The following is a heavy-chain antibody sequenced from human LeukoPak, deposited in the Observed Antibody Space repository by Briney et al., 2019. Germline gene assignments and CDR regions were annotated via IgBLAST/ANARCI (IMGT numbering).Heavy chain of an antibody. CDR2: IDYSGNT. Sequence: SETLFLTCTVSGGSISSYYWSWIRQPPGKGLEWIAYIDYSGNTNYNPSLKSRVTISIDTSKNQFSLKLSSVTAADTAVYYCARHGNWDSRQYYFDHWGQGTLVTVSS. D-gene: IGHD1-7*01. V-gene: IGHV4-59*08. CDR3: ARHGNWDSRQYYFDH. CDR1: GGSISSYY. J-gene: IGHJ4*02.